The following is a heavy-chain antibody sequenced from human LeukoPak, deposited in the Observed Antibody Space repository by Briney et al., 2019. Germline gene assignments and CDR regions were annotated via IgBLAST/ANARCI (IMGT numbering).Heavy chain of an antibody. CDR1: GFIFSSYP. J-gene: IGHJ4*02. CDR3: ARDEVAAAGTGFDY. CDR2: ISYDGSNQ. Sequence: GRSLRLSCAASGFIFSSYPIHWVRQAPGKGLEWVAVISYDGSNQYYADSVKGRFTISRDNAKNSLYLQMNSLRAEDTAVYYCARDEVAAAGTGFDYWGQGTLVTVSS. D-gene: IGHD6-13*01. V-gene: IGHV3-30*07.